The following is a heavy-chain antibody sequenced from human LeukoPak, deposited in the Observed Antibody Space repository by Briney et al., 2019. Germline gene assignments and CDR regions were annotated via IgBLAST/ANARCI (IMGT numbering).Heavy chain of an antibody. V-gene: IGHV4-61*02. D-gene: IGHD3-3*01. J-gene: IGHJ5*02. CDR2: IYTSGST. CDR1: GGSISSGSYY. Sequence: SETLSLTCTVSGGSISSGSYYWSWIRQPAGKGLERIGRIYTSGSTNYNPSLKSRVTISVDTSKNQFSLKLSSVTAADTAVYYCARDYSDYDFWSGYSYWFDPWGQGTLVTVSS. CDR3: ARDYSDYDFWSGYSYWFDP.